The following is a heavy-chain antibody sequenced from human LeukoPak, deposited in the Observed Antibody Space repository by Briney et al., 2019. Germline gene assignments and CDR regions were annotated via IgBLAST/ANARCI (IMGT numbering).Heavy chain of an antibody. CDR1: GGSISSYY. CDR3: ARDLAAAGTRWFDP. D-gene: IGHD6-13*01. V-gene: IGHV4-59*01. J-gene: IGHJ5*02. CDR2: IYYSGST. Sequence: PSETLSLTCTVSGGSISSYYRSWIRQPPGKGLEWIGYIYYSGSTNYNPSLKSRVTISVDTSKNQFPLKLSSVTAADTAVYYCARDLAAAGTRWFDPWGQGTLVTVSS.